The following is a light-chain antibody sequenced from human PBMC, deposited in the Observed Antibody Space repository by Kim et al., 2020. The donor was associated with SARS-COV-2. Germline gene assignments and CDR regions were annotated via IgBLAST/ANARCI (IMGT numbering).Light chain of an antibody. J-gene: IGKJ1*01. CDR2: GAA. CDR3: QQYNNWPPWT. CDR1: TIVSSV. V-gene: IGKV3-15*01. Sequence: PRETAPLPSRASTIVSSVLAWYQQKPGQAPRLLIYGAATRATGIPARFSGSGSGTEFTLTISSLQSEDFAVYYCQQYNNWPPWTFGQGTKVDIK.